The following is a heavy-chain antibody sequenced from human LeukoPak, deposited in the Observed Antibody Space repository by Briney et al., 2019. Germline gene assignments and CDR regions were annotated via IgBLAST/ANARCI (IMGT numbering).Heavy chain of an antibody. CDR1: GFTFSSYG. CDR2: ISYDGSNK. CDR3: ASSLPRYSSSWYLFNY. Sequence: GGSLRLSCAASGFTFSSYGMHWVRQAPGKGREWVAVISYDGSNKYYADSVKGRFTISRDNSKNTLYLQMNSLRAEDTAVYYCASSLPRYSSSWYLFNYWGQGTLVTVSS. D-gene: IGHD6-13*01. V-gene: IGHV3-30*03. J-gene: IGHJ4*02.